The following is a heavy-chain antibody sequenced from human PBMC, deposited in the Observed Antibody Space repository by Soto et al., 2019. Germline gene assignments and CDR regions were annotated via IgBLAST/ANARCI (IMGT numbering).Heavy chain of an antibody. J-gene: IGHJ4*02. V-gene: IGHV4-59*01. CDR2: ISYSGNT. D-gene: IGHD2-15*01. CDR3: AGLRGYAGSPIDY. CDR1: GGSIISCY. Sequence: SDTLSLTCTVSGGSIISCYWSWIRQPPGKGLEWIGYISYSGNTNYNPSLKSRVTMSVDTPKNQFSLRLSSVTTADTAVYYCAGLRGYAGSPIDYWGQGPLVTVSS.